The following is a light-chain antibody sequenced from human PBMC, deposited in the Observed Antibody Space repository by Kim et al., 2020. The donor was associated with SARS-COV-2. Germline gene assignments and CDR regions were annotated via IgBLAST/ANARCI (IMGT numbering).Light chain of an antibody. CDR2: GKN. CDR3: NSRDSSGNHLGV. Sequence: SSELTQDPAVSVALGQTVRITCQGDSLRRYYASWYQQKPGQAPVLVIYGKNNRPSGIPDRFSGSSSGNTASLTITGAQAEDEADYYCNSRDSSGNHLGVFGTGTKVTV. J-gene: IGLJ1*01. V-gene: IGLV3-19*01. CDR1: SLRRYY.